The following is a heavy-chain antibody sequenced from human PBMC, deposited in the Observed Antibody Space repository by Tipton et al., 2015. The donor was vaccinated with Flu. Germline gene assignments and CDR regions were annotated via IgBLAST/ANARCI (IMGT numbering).Heavy chain of an antibody. CDR1: GYTFTGYY. D-gene: IGHD6-19*01. V-gene: IGHV1-2*02. CDR3: ACEWDGGYSTGWVDY. Sequence: QIQLVQSGAEVKKPGASVKVSCKASGYTFTGYYMHWVRQAPGQGLEWMGWINPNRGGTNYAQKFQGRVIMTRDTSIDTAYMELSRLRSDDTAVYYCACEWDGGYSTGWVDYWGQGSLVTVSS. J-gene: IGHJ4*02. CDR2: INPNRGGT.